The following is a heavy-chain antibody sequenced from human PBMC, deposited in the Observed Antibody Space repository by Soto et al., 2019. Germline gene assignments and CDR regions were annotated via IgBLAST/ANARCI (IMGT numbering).Heavy chain of an antibody. V-gene: IGHV3-73*01. D-gene: IGHD6-13*01. CDR1: GFTFSGSP. Sequence: PGGSLRLSCAASGFTFSGSPMHWVRQASGKGLEWVGRIRSKANNYATTYAAAVKGRFTISRDDSKNMAYLQMNSLKTEDTAVYYCTTHPPGSSALSWGQGTLVTVSS. CDR2: IRSKANNYAT. CDR3: TTHPPGSSALS. J-gene: IGHJ4*02.